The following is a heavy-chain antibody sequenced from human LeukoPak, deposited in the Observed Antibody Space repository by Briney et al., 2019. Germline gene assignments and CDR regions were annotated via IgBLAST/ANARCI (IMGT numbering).Heavy chain of an antibody. CDR1: GFTFSSYA. CDR3: ARDRAQQWLPRFDY. V-gene: IGHV3-30-3*01. Sequence: AGGSLRLSCAASGFTFSSYAMHWVRQAPGKGLEWVAVISYDGSNKYYADSMKGRFTISRDNSKNTLYLQMNSLRAEDTAVYYCARDRAQQWLPRFDYWGQGTLVTVSS. J-gene: IGHJ4*02. D-gene: IGHD6-19*01. CDR2: ISYDGSNK.